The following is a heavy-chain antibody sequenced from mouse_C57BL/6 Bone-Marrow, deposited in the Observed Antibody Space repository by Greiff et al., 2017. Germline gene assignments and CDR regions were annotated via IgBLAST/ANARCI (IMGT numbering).Heavy chain of an antibody. V-gene: IGHV5-9*01. CDR1: GFTFSSYT. Sequence: EVKVEESGGGLVKPGGSLKLSCAASGFTFSSYTMSWVRQTPEKRLQWVAAISGGGGNTYYPDSVKGRFTISRDNDKNILYLQMSSLRSEDTALYYYSRQVTTILATKYFDVWGTGTTVTVSS. CDR2: ISGGGGNT. J-gene: IGHJ1*03. CDR3: SRQVTTILATKYFDV. D-gene: IGHD1-1*01.